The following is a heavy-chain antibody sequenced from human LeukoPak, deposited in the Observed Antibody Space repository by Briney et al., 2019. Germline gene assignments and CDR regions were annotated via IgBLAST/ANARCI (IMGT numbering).Heavy chain of an antibody. CDR3: ARDQTYSGSGIYTYFDY. V-gene: IGHV4-59*12. D-gene: IGHD3-10*01. CDR1: GGSISSYY. Sequence: SETLSLTCTVSGGSISSYYWSWIRQPPGKGLEWIGYIYYSGSTNYNPSLKSRVTISVDTSKNQFSLKLASVTAADTAVYYCARDQTYSGSGIYTYFDYWGQGILVTVSS. CDR2: IYYSGST. J-gene: IGHJ4*02.